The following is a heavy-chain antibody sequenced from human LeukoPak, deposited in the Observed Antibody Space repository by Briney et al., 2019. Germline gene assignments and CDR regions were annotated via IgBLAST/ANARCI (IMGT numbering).Heavy chain of an antibody. CDR1: GGSISSGGYY. J-gene: IGHJ4*01. D-gene: IGHD1-14*01. CDR2: IYYSGST. CDR3: AREGRDRNRFEY. Sequence: SETLSLTCTVSGGSISSGGYYWSWIRQHLGKGLEWIGYIYYSGSTYYNPSLKSRVTISVDTSKNQFSLKLSSVTAADTATYYCAREGRDRNRFEYWGHGTLVTVSS. V-gene: IGHV4-31*03.